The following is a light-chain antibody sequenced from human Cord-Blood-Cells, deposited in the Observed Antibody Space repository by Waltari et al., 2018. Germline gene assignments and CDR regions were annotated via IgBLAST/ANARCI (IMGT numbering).Light chain of an antibody. CDR1: QSVSSSY. V-gene: IGKV3-20*01. J-gene: IGKJ1*01. CDR2: GAS. Sequence: IVLTQSPGTLSLSPGERAPIPCRASQSVSSSYLAWYQQKPGQAPRLLIYGASSRATGIPDRFSGSGSGTDFTLTISRLEPEDFAVYYCQQYGSSPRTFGQGTKVEIK. CDR3: QQYGSSPRT.